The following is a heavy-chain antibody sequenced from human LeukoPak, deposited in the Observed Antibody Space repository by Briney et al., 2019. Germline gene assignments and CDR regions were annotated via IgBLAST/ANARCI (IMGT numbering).Heavy chain of an antibody. CDR1: GGSMSSYY. V-gene: IGHV4-59*01. CDR2: IYHSGST. CDR3: ARAFRGASFDY. D-gene: IGHD1-26*01. Sequence: SETLSLTCSVSGGSMSSYYWSWIRQSPGKGLEWIGYIYHSGSTDYNSSLKSRVTISEETSKKQFSLKVSSVTAADTAVYYCARAFRGASFDYWGQGTLVTVSS. J-gene: IGHJ4*02.